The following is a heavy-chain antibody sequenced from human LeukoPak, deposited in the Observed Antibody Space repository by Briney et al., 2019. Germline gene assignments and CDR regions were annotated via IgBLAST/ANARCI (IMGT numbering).Heavy chain of an antibody. CDR1: GLTFSSYA. V-gene: IGHV3-23*01. CDR2: ISGSGGET. D-gene: IGHD1/OR15-1a*01. CDR3: AKALRECGWNIDY. Sequence: GGTLRLSCAASGLTFSSYAMRWVRQAPGKGLEWGPGISGSGGETYYAASAKGRFVIIRDNSKNTLYLQMNSLRAEDTAVYYCAKALRECGWNIDYWGQGTLVTVSS. J-gene: IGHJ4*02.